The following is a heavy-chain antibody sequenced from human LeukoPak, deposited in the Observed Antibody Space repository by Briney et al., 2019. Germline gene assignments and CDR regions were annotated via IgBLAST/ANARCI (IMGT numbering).Heavy chain of an antibody. CDR3: AKAFSIFGVAVY. CDR2: ISGSGGNT. J-gene: IGHJ4*02. CDR1: GFTFRSYA. V-gene: IGHV3-23*01. Sequence: GGSLRLSCAASGFTFRSYAMSWVRQAPGKGLEWVSTISGSGGNTYYTDSVKGRFTISRDNSKNTLYLQMNSLRAEDTAVYYCAKAFSIFGVAVYWGRGTLVTVSS. D-gene: IGHD3-3*02.